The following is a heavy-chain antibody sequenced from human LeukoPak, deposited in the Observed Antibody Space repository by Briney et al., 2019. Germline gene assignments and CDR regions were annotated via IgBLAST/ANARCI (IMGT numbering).Heavy chain of an antibody. CDR3: ARAPGYSSGWSRFDY. J-gene: IGHJ4*02. Sequence: GGSLRLSCAASGFTFSSYWMNWARQAPGKGLEWVAVISYDGSNKYYADSVKGRFTISRDNSKNTLYLQMNSLRAEDTAVYYCARAPGYSSGWSRFDYWGQGTLVTVSS. D-gene: IGHD6-19*01. CDR1: GFTFSSYW. V-gene: IGHV3-30*03. CDR2: ISYDGSNK.